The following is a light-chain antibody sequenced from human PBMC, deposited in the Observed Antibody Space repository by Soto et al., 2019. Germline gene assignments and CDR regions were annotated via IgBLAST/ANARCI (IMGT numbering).Light chain of an antibody. Sequence: DIQMTKSPSSLSASVGDRVTITCQASQDISNYLNWYQQKPGKAPKLLIYDASNLETGVPSRFSGSGSGTDFTFTISSLQPEDMATYYCQQYENLPTWTVGQGTQVEIK. CDR1: QDISNY. CDR3: QQYENLPTWT. J-gene: IGKJ1*01. V-gene: IGKV1-33*01. CDR2: DAS.